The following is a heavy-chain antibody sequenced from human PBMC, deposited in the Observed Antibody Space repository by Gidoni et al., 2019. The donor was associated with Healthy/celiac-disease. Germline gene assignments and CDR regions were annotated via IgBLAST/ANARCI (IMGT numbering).Heavy chain of an antibody. Sequence: QVQLVESGGGVVQPGRSLRLSCAASGFTFSSYGMHWVRQAPGKGLEWVAVISYDGSNKYYADSVKGRFTISRDNSKNTLYLQMNSLRAEDTAVYYCASGVAAFSKALQAFDIWGQGTMVTVSS. V-gene: IGHV3-30*03. CDR3: ASGVAAFSKALQAFDI. D-gene: IGHD2-15*01. J-gene: IGHJ3*02. CDR1: GFTFSSYG. CDR2: ISYDGSNK.